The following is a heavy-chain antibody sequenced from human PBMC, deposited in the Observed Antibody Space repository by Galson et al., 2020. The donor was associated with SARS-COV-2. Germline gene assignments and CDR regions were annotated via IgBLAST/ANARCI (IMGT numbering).Heavy chain of an antibody. D-gene: IGHD5-18*01. J-gene: IGHJ6*03. V-gene: IGHV4-39*01. CDR1: GGSISSSSYY. CDR2: IYYSGST. Sequence: SETLSLTCTVSGGSISSSSYYWGWIRQPPGKGLEWIGSIYYSGSTYYNPSLKSRVTISVDTSKNQFSLKLSSVTAADTAVYYCARQTTFRYSYGYIGYYYYMDVWGKGTTVTVSS. CDR3: ARQTTFRYSYGYIGYYYYMDV.